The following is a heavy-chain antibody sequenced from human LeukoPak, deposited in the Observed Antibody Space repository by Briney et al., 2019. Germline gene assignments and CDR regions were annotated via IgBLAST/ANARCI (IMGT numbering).Heavy chain of an antibody. V-gene: IGHV4-34*01. CDR2: INHSGST. D-gene: IGHD3-10*02. CDR1: GESFSGYY. CDR3: ARRRITMFD. Sequence: SETLSLTCAVYGESFSGYYWSWIRQPPGKGLEWIGEINHSGSTNYNPSLKSRVTISVDTSKNQFSLKLSSVTAADTAVYYCARRRITMFDWGQGTLVTVSS. J-gene: IGHJ4*02.